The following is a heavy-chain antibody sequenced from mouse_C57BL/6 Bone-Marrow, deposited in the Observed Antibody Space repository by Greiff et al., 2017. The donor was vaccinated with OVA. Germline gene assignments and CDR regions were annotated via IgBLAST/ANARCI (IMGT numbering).Heavy chain of an antibody. D-gene: IGHD1-1*01. V-gene: IGHV1-5*01. Sequence: EVQLQQSGTVLARPGASVKMSCKTSGYTFTSYWMHWVKQRPGQGLEWIGDIYPGNSDTSYNQKFKGKAKMTAVTSASTAYMELSSLTNEDSAVYYCTRNYGSSPYAMDYWGQGTSVTVSS. J-gene: IGHJ4*01. CDR1: GYTFTSYW. CDR2: IYPGNSDT. CDR3: TRNYGSSPYAMDY.